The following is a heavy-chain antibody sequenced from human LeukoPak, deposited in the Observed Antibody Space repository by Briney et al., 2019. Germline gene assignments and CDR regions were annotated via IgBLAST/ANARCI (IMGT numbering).Heavy chain of an antibody. J-gene: IGHJ4*02. CDR1: GYTFTSYG. CDR3: ASEYCSGGSCYFDY. CDR2: ISAYNGNT. Sequence: RASVKVSCKASGYTFTSYGISWVRQAPGQGLEWMGWISAYNGNTNCAQKLQGRVTMTTDTSTSTAYMELRSLRSDDTAVYYCASEYCSGGSCYFDYWGQGTLVTVSS. D-gene: IGHD2-15*01. V-gene: IGHV1-18*04.